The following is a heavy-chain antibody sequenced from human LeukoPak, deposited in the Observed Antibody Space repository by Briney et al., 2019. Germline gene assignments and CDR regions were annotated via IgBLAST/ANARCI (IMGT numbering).Heavy chain of an antibody. J-gene: IGHJ6*02. V-gene: IGHV3-21*01. CDR2: ISSSSSYI. D-gene: IGHD2-8*01. CDR3: ARDPIYEWHYGMDV. CDR1: GFTFSSYI. Sequence: PGGSLRLSCAAPGFTFSSYIMIWVRQAPGKGLEWVSSISSSSSYIYYADSVKGRFTISRDNAKNSLYLQMNSLRAEDTAVYYCARDPIYEWHYGMDVWGQGTTVTVSS.